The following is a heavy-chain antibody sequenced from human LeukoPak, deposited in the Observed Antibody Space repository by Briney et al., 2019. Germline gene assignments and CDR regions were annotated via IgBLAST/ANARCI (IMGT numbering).Heavy chain of an antibody. CDR2: IKSKTDGGTT. CDR3: ARGPRYYYDSSGYSYFDY. Sequence: PGGSLRLSCAASGFTFSNAWMSWVRQAPGKGLEWVGRIKSKTDGGTTDYAAPVKGRFTISRDDSKNTLYLQMNSLRAEDTAVYYCARGPRYYYDSSGYSYFDYWGQGTLVTVSS. J-gene: IGHJ4*02. D-gene: IGHD3-22*01. V-gene: IGHV3-15*01. CDR1: GFTFSNAW.